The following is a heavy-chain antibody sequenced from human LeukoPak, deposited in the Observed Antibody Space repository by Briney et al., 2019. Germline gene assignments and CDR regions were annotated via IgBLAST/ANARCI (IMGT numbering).Heavy chain of an antibody. CDR1: GFTFSSYG. V-gene: IGHV3-30*03. J-gene: IGHJ4*02. Sequence: GGSLRLSCAASGFTFSSYGMHWVRQAPGKGLEWVAVISYDGSNKYYADSVKGRFTISRDNSKNTLYLQMNSLRAEDTAVYYCARSSATTAFKYYFDYWGQGTLVTVSS. CDR2: ISYDGSNK. CDR3: ARSSATTAFKYYFDY. D-gene: IGHD5-12*01.